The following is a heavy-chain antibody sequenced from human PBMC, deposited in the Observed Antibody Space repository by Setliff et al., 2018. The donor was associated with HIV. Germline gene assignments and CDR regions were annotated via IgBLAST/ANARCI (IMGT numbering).Heavy chain of an antibody. D-gene: IGHD6-19*01. CDR3: ALIRLGAVAGFDY. V-gene: IGHV1-3*01. J-gene: IGHJ4*02. Sequence: ASVKVSCKASGYTFTSHAIHWVRQAPGQRLEWMGWINAGNGNTKYSQKFQGRVTFTGDTSASTAYMELSSLRSQDTAVYYCALIRLGAVAGFDYWGQGTLVTVSS. CDR2: INAGNGNT. CDR1: GYTFTSHA.